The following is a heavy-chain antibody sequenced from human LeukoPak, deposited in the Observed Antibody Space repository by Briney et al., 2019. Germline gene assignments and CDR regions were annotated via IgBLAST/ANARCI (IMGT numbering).Heavy chain of an antibody. CDR3: ARYDSSSSGAFDI. D-gene: IGHD3-22*01. CDR2: MYSSGST. CDR1: GGSVSSYH. V-gene: IGHV4-4*07. Sequence: TSETLSLTCTVSGGSVSSYHWSRIRQPAGKGLEWIGRMYSSGSTNYNPSLKSRVTMSVDTSKNQFSLKLSSVTAADTAVYYCARYDSSSSGAFDIWGQGTMVTVSS. J-gene: IGHJ3*02.